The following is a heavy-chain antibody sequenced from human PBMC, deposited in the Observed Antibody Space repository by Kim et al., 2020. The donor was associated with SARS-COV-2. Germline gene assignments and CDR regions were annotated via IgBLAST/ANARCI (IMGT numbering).Heavy chain of an antibody. D-gene: IGHD3-3*01. Sequence: GGSLRLSCAASGFTFSSYSMNWVRQAPGKGLEWVSSISSSSSYIYYADSVKGRFTISRDNAKNSLYLQMNSLRAEDTAVYYCAREIGDTITIFGVVTPAPMDVWGQGTTVTVSS. CDR1: GFTFSSYS. J-gene: IGHJ6*02. CDR2: ISSSSSYI. V-gene: IGHV3-21*01. CDR3: AREIGDTITIFGVVTPAPMDV.